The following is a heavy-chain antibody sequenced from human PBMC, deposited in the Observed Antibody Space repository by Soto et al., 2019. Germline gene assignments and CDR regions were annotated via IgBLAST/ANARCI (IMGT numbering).Heavy chain of an antibody. CDR3: AGSILSPRAWDY. CDR1: GPFISSYF. D-gene: IGHD2-15*01. J-gene: IGHJ1*01. CDR2: ISNTGNT. V-gene: IGHV4-59*01. Sequence: SESLSLTCSISGPFISSYFWSWIRQPPGKGLEWIGEISNTGNTKYIPSLNSRVTISVDTSKSQLSLKLSSVTAADTAVYYCAGSILSPRAWDYWGQG.